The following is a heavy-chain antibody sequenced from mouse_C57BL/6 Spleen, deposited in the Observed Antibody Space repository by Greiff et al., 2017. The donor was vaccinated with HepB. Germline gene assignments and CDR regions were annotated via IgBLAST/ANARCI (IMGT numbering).Heavy chain of an antibody. D-gene: IGHD3-3*01. J-gene: IGHJ3*01. Sequence: EVKLVESGGGLVQPGGSLKLSCAASGFTFSDYYMYWVRQTPEKRLGWVAYISNGGGSTYYPDTVKGRFTISRDNAKNTLYLQMSRLKSEDTAMYYCARRERDTWFAYWGQGTLVTVSA. CDR2: ISNGGGST. CDR3: ARRERDTWFAY. V-gene: IGHV5-12*01. CDR1: GFTFSDYY.